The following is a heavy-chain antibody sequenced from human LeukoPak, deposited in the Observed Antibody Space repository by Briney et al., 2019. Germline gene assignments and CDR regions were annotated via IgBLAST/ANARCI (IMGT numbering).Heavy chain of an antibody. CDR1: GCTFTSHG. Sequence: ASVKVSCKTYGCTFTSHGISWVRQAPGQGLEWMGWISAFNGETHYAQNLQGRVTMTTGTSTGTAYMELSSLRSEDTAVYYCARDRSYYYDSSGYYFPQYWGQGTLVTVSS. CDR2: ISAFNGET. V-gene: IGHV1-18*01. D-gene: IGHD3-22*01. CDR3: ARDRSYYYDSSGYYFPQY. J-gene: IGHJ4*02.